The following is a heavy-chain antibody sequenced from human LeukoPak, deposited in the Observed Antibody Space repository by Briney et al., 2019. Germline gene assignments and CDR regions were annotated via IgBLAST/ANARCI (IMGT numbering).Heavy chain of an antibody. D-gene: IGHD6-13*01. Sequence: GESLKISCKGSGYSFTSHWIGWVRQMPGKGLELMGIIYPGDSETRYSPSFQGQVTISADKSISTAYLQWSSLKASDTAIYYCARQGAAGKYYYYYMDVWGKGTTVTVSS. CDR1: GYSFTSHW. CDR2: IYPGDSET. CDR3: ARQGAAGKYYYYYMDV. J-gene: IGHJ6*03. V-gene: IGHV5-51*01.